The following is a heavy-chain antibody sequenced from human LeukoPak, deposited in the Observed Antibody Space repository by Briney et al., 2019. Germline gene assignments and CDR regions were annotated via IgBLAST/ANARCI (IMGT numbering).Heavy chain of an antibody. Sequence: PGGSLRLSCAASGFNFNKYAIHWVRQAPGRGLEWGAVITDGGRTKYYADSVKGRFIVSRDNSKNTLFLQMNSLRGDDTAMYYCARAFYSGSDPLDYWGQGTLVTVSS. CDR1: GFNFNKYA. V-gene: IGHV3-30*04. CDR3: ARAFYSGSDPLDY. J-gene: IGHJ4*02. CDR2: ITDGGRTK. D-gene: IGHD3-10*01.